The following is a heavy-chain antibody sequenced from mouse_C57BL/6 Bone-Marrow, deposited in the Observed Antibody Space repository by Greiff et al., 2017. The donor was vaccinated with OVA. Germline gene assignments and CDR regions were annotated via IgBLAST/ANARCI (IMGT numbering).Heavy chain of an antibody. J-gene: IGHJ1*03. V-gene: IGHV10-1*01. CDR2: IRSKSNNYAT. Sequence: EVKLVESGGGLVQPKGSLKLSCAASGFSFNTYAMNWVRQAPGKGLEWVARIRSKSNNYATYYADSVKDRFTISRDDSESMIYRQMNNLKTEDTAVYYWVRQDVYWYFDVWGTGTTVTVSS. CDR3: VRQDVYWYFDV. CDR1: GFSFNTYA.